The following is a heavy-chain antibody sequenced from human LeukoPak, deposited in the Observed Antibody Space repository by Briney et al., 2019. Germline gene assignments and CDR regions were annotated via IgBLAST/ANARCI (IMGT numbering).Heavy chain of an antibody. D-gene: IGHD3-10*01. CDR2: IHDSGYNT. CDR1: GFTFGSPA. V-gene: IGHV3-23*01. Sequence: GGSLRLSCAASGFTFGSPAMSWVRQAPGKGLEWVSAIHDSGYNTYYADSVKGRFTISRDNSKNTLYLQMNSLRAEDTALYYCAKPLGAINTWLKFDYWGQGTLVTVSS. CDR3: AKPLGAINTWLKFDY. J-gene: IGHJ4*02.